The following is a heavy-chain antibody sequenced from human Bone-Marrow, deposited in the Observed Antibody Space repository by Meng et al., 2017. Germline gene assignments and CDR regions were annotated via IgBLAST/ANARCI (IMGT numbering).Heavy chain of an antibody. Sequence: GSLRLSCAVSGGYISSNNWWSWVRQSPGKGLEWIGEIYQSGSTNYNPSLKSRVTISVDKSKNQFSLKLSSVTAADTAVYYCARDPAPKYYYDSSGYYGAFDIWGQGTMVTVSS. CDR2: IYQSGST. D-gene: IGHD3-22*01. J-gene: IGHJ3*02. CDR1: GGYISSNNW. V-gene: IGHV4-4*02. CDR3: ARDPAPKYYYDSSGYYGAFDI.